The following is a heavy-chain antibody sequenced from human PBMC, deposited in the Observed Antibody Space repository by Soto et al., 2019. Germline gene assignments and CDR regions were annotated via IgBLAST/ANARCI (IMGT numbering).Heavy chain of an antibody. D-gene: IGHD3-10*01. J-gene: IGHJ3*02. V-gene: IGHV3-66*01. CDR1: GFTVSSDY. CDR2: IYSGGST. CDR3: ARISHYYGSGSYYNGAFDI. Sequence: GGSLRLSCAASGFTVSSDYMSWVRQAPGKGLEWVSVIYSGGSTYYADSVKGRFTICRDNSKYTLYLQMNSLRAEDTAVYYCARISHYYGSGSYYNGAFDIWGQGTMVTVSS.